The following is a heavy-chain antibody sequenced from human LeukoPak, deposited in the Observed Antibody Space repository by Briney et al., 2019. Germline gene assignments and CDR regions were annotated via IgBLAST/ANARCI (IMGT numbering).Heavy chain of an antibody. CDR1: GYTFTSYG. Sequence: ASVKVSCKASGYTFTSYGISWVRQAPGQGLEWMGWISAYNGNANYAQKLQGRVTMTTDTSTSTAYMELRSLRSDDTAVYYCARENPYSSGLYGFDPWGQGTLVTVSS. D-gene: IGHD6-19*01. CDR2: ISAYNGNA. J-gene: IGHJ5*02. V-gene: IGHV1-18*01. CDR3: ARENPYSSGLYGFDP.